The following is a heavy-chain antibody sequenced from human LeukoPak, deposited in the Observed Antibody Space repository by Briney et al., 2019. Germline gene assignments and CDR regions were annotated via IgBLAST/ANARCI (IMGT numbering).Heavy chain of an antibody. J-gene: IGHJ3*02. CDR2: IYHSGST. D-gene: IGHD2-21*01. CDR3: AREGDRRAFDI. Sequence: PSETLSLTCTVSGGSISTYYWNWIRQPPGKGLEWIGYIYHSGSTYYNPSLKSRVTISVDRSKNQFSLKLSSVTAADTAVYYCAREGDRRAFDIWGQGTMVTVSS. CDR1: GGSISTYY. V-gene: IGHV4-59*12.